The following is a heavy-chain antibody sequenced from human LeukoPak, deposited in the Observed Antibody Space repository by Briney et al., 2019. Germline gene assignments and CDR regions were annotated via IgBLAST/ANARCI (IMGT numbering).Heavy chain of an antibody. V-gene: IGHV4-34*01. CDR1: GGSFSGYY. Sequence: SETLSLTCAVYGGSFSGYYWSWLRQPPGKGLEWIGEINHSGSTNYNPSLKSRVTISVDTSKNQFSLKLSSVTAADTAVYYCAREEHYYDSSGYFDYWGQGTLVTVSS. CDR2: INHSGST. J-gene: IGHJ4*02. D-gene: IGHD3-22*01. CDR3: AREEHYYDSSGYFDY.